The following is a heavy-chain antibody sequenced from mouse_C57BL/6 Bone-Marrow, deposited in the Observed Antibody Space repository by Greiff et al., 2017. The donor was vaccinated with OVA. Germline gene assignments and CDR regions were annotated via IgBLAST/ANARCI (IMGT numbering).Heavy chain of an antibody. CDR2: ISNGGGST. Sequence: EVMLVESGGGLVQPGGSLKLSCAASGFTFSDYYMYWVPQTPEKRLEWVAYISNGGGSTYYPDTVKGRFTISRDNAKDTLYLQMSRLKSEDTAMYYCASPIYYGNFLGYWGQGTSVTVSS. CDR1: GFTFSDYY. CDR3: ASPIYYGNFLGY. V-gene: IGHV5-12*01. D-gene: IGHD2-1*01. J-gene: IGHJ4*01.